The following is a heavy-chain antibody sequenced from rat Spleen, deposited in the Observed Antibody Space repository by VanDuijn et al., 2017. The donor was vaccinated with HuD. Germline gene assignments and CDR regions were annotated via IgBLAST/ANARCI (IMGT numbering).Heavy chain of an antibody. CDR2: ISTSGGST. J-gene: IGHJ2*01. D-gene: IGHD1-11*01. Sequence: EVQLVESGGGLVQPGRSLKLSCAASGFTFSDYNMAWVRQAPKKGLEWVATISTSGGSTYYRDSVKGRFTISRDNAKSTLYLQMNSLRSEDTATYYCSREGLYGNFFDYCGQGVMVTVSS. CDR3: SREGLYGNFFDY. CDR1: GFTFSDYN. V-gene: IGHV5-7*01.